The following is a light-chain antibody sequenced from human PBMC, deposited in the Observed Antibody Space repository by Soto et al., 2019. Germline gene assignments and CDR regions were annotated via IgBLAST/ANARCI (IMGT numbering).Light chain of an antibody. V-gene: IGLV7-43*01. CDR3: RLFYGGVQV. CDR1: TGAVTTSNY. CDR2: STR. J-gene: IGLJ2*01. Sequence: QTVVTQEPSVTVSPGGAVTLTCGSNTGAVTTSNYPNWLQQKPGQPPRTLPYSTRNTLPWTPARFSGSVVGGKAVLRVSAVRPEAEAYYYCRLFYGGVQVFGGGTKLTVL.